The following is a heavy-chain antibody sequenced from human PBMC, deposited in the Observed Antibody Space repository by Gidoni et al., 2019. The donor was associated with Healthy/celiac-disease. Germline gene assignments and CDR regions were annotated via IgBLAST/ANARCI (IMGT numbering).Heavy chain of an antibody. D-gene: IGHD3-3*01. CDR1: GFTFSSYA. Sequence: QVQLVESGGGVVQPGRSLRLSCAASGFTFSSYAMHGVRQAPGKGLEWVAVISDDGSNKYYADSVKGRFTISRDNSKNTLYLQMNSLRAEDTAVYYCARDLGTYDFWSGYSDYYYGMDVWGQGTTVTVSS. V-gene: IGHV3-30-3*01. CDR3: ARDLGTYDFWSGYSDYYYGMDV. J-gene: IGHJ6*02. CDR2: ISDDGSNK.